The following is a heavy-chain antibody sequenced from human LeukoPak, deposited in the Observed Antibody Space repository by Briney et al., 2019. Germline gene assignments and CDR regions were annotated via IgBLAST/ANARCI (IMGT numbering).Heavy chain of an antibody. D-gene: IGHD6-6*01. CDR1: GYTFTSHG. Sequence: ASVKVSCKASGYTFTSHGISWVRQAPGQGLEWMGWTNPNSGGTNYAQKFQGRVTMTRDTSISTAYMELSRLRSDDTAVYYCAKSGGIAAREVHFDYWGQGTLVTVSS. CDR2: TNPNSGGT. V-gene: IGHV1-2*02. J-gene: IGHJ4*02. CDR3: AKSGGIAAREVHFDY.